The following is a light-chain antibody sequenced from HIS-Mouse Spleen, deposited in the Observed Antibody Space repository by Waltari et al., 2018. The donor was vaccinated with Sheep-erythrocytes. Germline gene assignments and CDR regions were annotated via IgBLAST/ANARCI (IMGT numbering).Light chain of an antibody. V-gene: IGKV3-15*01. CDR2: GAS. Sequence: EIVMTQSPATLSVSPGERATLPCRASQRVSSNLAWYQQKPGKAPRLLIYGASTRATGIPARFSGSGSGTEFTLTISSMQSEEFAVYYCQQYNNWPPGTFGQGTKLEIK. CDR1: QRVSSN. CDR3: QQYNNWPPGT. J-gene: IGKJ2*02.